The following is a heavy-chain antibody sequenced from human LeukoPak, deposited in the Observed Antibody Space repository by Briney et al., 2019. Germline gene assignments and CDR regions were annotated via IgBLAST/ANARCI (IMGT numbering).Heavy chain of an antibody. J-gene: IGHJ1*01. Sequence: PGGSLRLSCAASGFTFSSYSMNWVRQAPGKGLEWVSYISSSSSTIYYADSVKGRFTISRDNAKNSLYLQMNSLKTEDTAVYYCSYDILTGYYTEYFQHWGQGTLVTVSS. CDR2: ISSSSSTI. CDR1: GFTFSSYS. V-gene: IGHV3-48*01. D-gene: IGHD3-9*01. CDR3: SYDILTGYYTEYFQH.